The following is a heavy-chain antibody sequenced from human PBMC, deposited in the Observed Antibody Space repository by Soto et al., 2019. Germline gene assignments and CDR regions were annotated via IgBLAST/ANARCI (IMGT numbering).Heavy chain of an antibody. J-gene: IGHJ6*02. D-gene: IGHD4-17*01. V-gene: IGHV1-18*04. CDR1: GYTFTSYG. CDR3: ARGLAMTTVKRGYYYYGMDV. Sequence: ASVKVSCKASGYTFTSYGIRWVRQAPGQGLERMGWISAYNGNTNYAQKLQGRVTMTTDTSTSTAYMELRSLRSDDTAVYYCARGLAMTTVKRGYYYYGMDVWGQGTTVTVYS. CDR2: ISAYNGNT.